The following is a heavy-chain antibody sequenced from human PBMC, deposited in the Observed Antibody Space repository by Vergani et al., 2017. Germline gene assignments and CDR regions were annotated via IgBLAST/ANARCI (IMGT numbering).Heavy chain of an antibody. V-gene: IGHV5-10-1*03. J-gene: IGHJ4*02. CDR3: ATGVNYDFWSGYFNDY. Sequence: EVQLVQSGAEVKKPGESLRISCKGSGYSFTSYWISWVRQMPGKGLEWMGRIDPSDSYTNYSPSFQGHVTISADKSISTAYLQWSSLKASDTAMYYCATGVNYDFWSGYFNDYWGQGTLVTVSS. CDR2: IDPSDSYT. D-gene: IGHD3-3*01. CDR1: GYSFTSYW.